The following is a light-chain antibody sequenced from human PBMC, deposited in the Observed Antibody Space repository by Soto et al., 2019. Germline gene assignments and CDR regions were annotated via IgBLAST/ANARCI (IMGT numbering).Light chain of an antibody. CDR1: QGIYSR. J-gene: IGKJ1*01. V-gene: IGKV1D-12*01. Sequence: VTIACRASQGIYSRLAWYQQKPGKAPELLIYATSTLQNGVPSRFSGSGFGTDFTLSISSLQPEDSASYFCQQYGSSGTFGQGTKVDIK. CDR2: ATS. CDR3: QQYGSSGT.